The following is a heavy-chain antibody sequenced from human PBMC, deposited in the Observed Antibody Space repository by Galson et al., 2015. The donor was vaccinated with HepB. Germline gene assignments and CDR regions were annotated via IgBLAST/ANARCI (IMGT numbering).Heavy chain of an antibody. CDR3: ARYYYDSSGYYSSLSY. D-gene: IGHD3-22*01. V-gene: IGHV1-24*01. Sequence: SVKVSCKVSGYTLTELSMHWVRQAPGKGLEWMGGFDPEDGETIYAQKFQGRVTMTEDTSTDTAYMELSSLRSEDTAVYYCARYYYDSSGYYSSLSYWGQGTLVTVSS. CDR1: GYTLTELS. J-gene: IGHJ4*02. CDR2: FDPEDGET.